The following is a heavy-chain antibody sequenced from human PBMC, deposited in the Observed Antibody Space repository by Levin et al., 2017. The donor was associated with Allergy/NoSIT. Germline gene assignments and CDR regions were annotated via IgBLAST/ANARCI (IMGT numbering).Heavy chain of an antibody. CDR2: IIPIFGTA. D-gene: IGHD2-15*01. Sequence: NPGESLKISCKASGGTFSSYAISWVRQAPGQGLEWMGGIIPIFGTANYAQKFQGRVTITADESTSTAYMELSSLRSEDTAVYYCARDIVVVVAATHGDYYYGMDVWGQGTTVTVSS. V-gene: IGHV1-69*01. CDR3: ARDIVVVVAATHGDYYYGMDV. CDR1: GGTFSSYA. J-gene: IGHJ6*02.